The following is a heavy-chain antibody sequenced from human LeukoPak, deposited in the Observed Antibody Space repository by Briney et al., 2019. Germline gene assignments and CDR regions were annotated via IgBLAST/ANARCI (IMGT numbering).Heavy chain of an antibody. V-gene: IGHV3-33*01. D-gene: IGHD1-7*01. Sequence: PGRSLRLSCAASEFTFSSYGMHWVRQAPGKGLEWVAVIWYDGSNKFYADSVKGRFTISRDNSKNTLYLQMNSLRAEDTAVYYCARDKARTGTSFDYWGQRTLVTVSS. CDR2: IWYDGSNK. J-gene: IGHJ4*02. CDR1: EFTFSSYG. CDR3: ARDKARTGTSFDY.